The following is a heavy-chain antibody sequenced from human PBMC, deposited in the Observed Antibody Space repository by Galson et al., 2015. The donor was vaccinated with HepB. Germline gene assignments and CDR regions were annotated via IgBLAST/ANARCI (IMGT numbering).Heavy chain of an antibody. V-gene: IGHV3-7*03. CDR2: IKQDGSEK. CDR1: GFTFNKYW. D-gene: IGHD3-10*01. Sequence: SLRLSCAASGFTFNKYWMSWVRQAPGKGLEWVANIKQDGSEKYYVDSVKGRFTISRDYAKNSLYLQMNSLRAEDTAVYYCARALLWFGRLPDALDIWGQGTMLTVSS. CDR3: ARALLWFGRLPDALDI. J-gene: IGHJ3*02.